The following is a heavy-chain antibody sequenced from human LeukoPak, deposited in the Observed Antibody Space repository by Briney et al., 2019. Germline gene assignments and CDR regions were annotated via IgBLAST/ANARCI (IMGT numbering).Heavy chain of an antibody. CDR1: GYTFTGYY. CDR3: AXXXXXXXXXXXXXXRYYYYGMDV. J-gene: IGHJ6*02. Sequence: ASVKVSCKASGYTFTGYYMHWVRQAPGQGLEWMGWINPNSGGTNYAQKFQGRVTMTRDTSISTAYMELSRLRSDDTAVYYCAXXXXXXXXXXXXXXRYYYYGMDVWGQGTTVTVSS. V-gene: IGHV1-2*02. CDR2: INPNSGGT.